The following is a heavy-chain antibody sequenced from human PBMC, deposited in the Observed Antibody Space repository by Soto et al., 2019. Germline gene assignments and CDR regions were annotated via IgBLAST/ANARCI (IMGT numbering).Heavy chain of an antibody. J-gene: IGHJ4*02. Sequence: SVKVSCKASGGTFSSYTISWVRQAPGQGLEWMGRIIPILGIANYAQKFQGRVTITADKSTSTAYMELSSLRSEDTAVYYCARDPGYYDSSGIDYWGQGTLVTVSS. D-gene: IGHD3-22*01. V-gene: IGHV1-69*04. CDR1: GGTFSSYT. CDR2: IIPILGIA. CDR3: ARDPGYYDSSGIDY.